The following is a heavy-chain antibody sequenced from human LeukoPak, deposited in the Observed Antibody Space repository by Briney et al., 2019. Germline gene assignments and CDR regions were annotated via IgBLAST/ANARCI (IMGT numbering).Heavy chain of an antibody. J-gene: IGHJ4*02. CDR3: ASPANPLYYDSSGPRDY. CDR2: IYYSGST. V-gene: IGHV4-39*01. CDR1: GGSISSSSYY. Sequence: PSETLSLTCTVSGGSISSSSYYWGWIRQPPGKGLEWIGSIYYSGSTYYNPSLKSRVTISVDTSKNQFSLKLSSVTAADTAVYYCASPANPLYYDSSGPRDYWGQGTLVTVSS. D-gene: IGHD3-22*01.